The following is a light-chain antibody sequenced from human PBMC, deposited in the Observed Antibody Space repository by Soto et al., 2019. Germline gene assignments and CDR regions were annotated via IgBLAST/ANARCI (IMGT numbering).Light chain of an antibody. CDR2: DVS. V-gene: IGLV2-14*01. J-gene: IGLJ1*01. Sequence: QSALTQPASVSGSPGRPITISCTGTSSDVGGYNYVSWYQQHPGKAPKVMIYDVSNRPSGVSNRFSGSKSGNTASLTISGLQAEDEADYYCNSYTTSSTYVFGTGTKLTVL. CDR3: NSYTTSSTYV. CDR1: SSDVGGYNY.